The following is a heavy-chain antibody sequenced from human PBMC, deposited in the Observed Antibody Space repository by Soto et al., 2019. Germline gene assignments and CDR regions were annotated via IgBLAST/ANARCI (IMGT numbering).Heavy chain of an antibody. CDR1: GYSFTSYW. CDR2: IDPSDSYT. Sequence: PGESRKISCKGSGYSFTSYWISWVRQMPGKGLEWMGRIDPSDSYTNYSPSFQGHVTISADKSISTAYLQWSRLKASETAMYYCARHWDGMDVWGQGTTVTVSS. D-gene: IGHD3-16*01. CDR3: ARHWDGMDV. V-gene: IGHV5-10-1*01. J-gene: IGHJ6*02.